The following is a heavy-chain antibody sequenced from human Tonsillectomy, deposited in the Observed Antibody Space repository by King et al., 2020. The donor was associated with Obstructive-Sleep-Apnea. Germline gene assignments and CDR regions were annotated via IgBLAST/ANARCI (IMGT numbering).Heavy chain of an antibody. J-gene: IGHJ4*02. Sequence: QLVQSGAEVKKPGASVKVSCKASGYTFTNYAMHWVRQAPGQRLEWMGWINAGNGNTKYSQKFQGRVTITRDTSASTAYMELSSLRSEDTAVYYCARVSYGYGGYDSPRHFDYWGQGTLVTVSS. D-gene: IGHD5-12*01. CDR1: GYTFTNYA. CDR2: INAGNGNT. V-gene: IGHV1-3*01. CDR3: ARVSYGYGGYDSPRHFDY.